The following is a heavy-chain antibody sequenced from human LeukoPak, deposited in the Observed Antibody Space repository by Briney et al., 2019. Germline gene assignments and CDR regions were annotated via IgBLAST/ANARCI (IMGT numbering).Heavy chain of an antibody. V-gene: IGHV3-7*03. D-gene: IGHD1-14*01. CDR3: SRDPRNLDY. CDR2: IKEDGSEK. J-gene: IGHJ4*02. Sequence: GGSLRLSCAAFRFTFSRYWVSWVRQAPGKGLEWVANIKEDGSEKYYVDSVKGRFTISRDNAKNSLYLQMNSLRAEDTAVYYCSRDPRNLDYWGQGTLVTVSS. CDR1: RFTFSRYW.